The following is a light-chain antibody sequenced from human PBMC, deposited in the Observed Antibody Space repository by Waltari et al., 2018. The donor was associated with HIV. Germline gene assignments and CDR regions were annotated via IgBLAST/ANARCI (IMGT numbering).Light chain of an antibody. Sequence: SHELTQPPSVSVSPGQTASITCSGDYLGDKYPSWYQQKPGQSLVLVIYQDDKRPSGIPERFSGSNSGNTATLTITGTQAMDEADYYCQAWDSSTVLFGGGTKLTVL. V-gene: IGLV3-1*01. CDR2: QDD. CDR1: YLGDKY. J-gene: IGLJ2*01. CDR3: QAWDSSTVL.